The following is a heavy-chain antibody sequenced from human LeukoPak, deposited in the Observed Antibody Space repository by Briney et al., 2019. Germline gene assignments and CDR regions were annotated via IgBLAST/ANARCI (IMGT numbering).Heavy chain of an antibody. CDR3: ARAFYGPNFDY. Sequence: SETLSLTCTVSGYSISSGFYWGWIRQPPGKGLEWIGSIHHSGSTYYNPSLKSRVTISGDTSKSQFSLKVSSVTAADTAVYYCARAFYGPNFDYWGQGTLVTVSS. D-gene: IGHD2/OR15-2a*01. CDR2: IHHSGST. CDR1: GYSISSGFY. J-gene: IGHJ4*02. V-gene: IGHV4-38-2*02.